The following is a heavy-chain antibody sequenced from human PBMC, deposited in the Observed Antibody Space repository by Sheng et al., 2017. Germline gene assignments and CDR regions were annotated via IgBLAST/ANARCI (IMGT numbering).Heavy chain of an antibody. V-gene: IGHV4-34*01. D-gene: IGHD6-13*01. CDR1: GGSFSGYY. Sequence: QVQLQQWGAGLLKPSETLSLTCAVYGGSFSGYYWSWIRQPPGKGLEWIGEINHSGSTNYNPSLKSRVTISVDTSKNQFSMKLSSVTAADTAVYYCARGGRAAAGRGYFDYWGQGTLVTVSS. J-gene: IGHJ4*02. CDR2: INHSGST. CDR3: ARGGRAAAGRGYFDY.